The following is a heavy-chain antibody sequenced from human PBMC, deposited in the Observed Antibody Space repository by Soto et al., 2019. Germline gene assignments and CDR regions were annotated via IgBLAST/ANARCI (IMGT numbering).Heavy chain of an antibody. CDR3: ARGPRPLKYYDFWSGPTQPMDV. Sequence: GGSLRLSCAASGFTFSSYWMHWVRQAPGKGLVWVSRINSDGSSTSYADSVKGRFTISRDNAKNTLYLQMNSLRAEDTAVYYCARGPRPLKYYDFWSGPTQPMDVWGKGTTVTVSS. CDR1: GFTFSSYW. CDR2: INSDGSST. D-gene: IGHD3-3*01. V-gene: IGHV3-74*01. J-gene: IGHJ6*03.